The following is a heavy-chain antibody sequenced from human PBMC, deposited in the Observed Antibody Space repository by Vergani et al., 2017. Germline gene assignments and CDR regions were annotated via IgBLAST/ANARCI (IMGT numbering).Heavy chain of an antibody. CDR3: ARELSCGWSKYYFDY. V-gene: IGHV4-34*10. J-gene: IGHJ4*02. CDR2: NNHSGST. D-gene: IGHD6-19*01. Sequence: QVQLQESGPGLVKPSETLSLTCAVYGGSFSGYYWSWIRQPPGKGLGWIGENNHSGSTNYNPSLKSRVTISVDTSKNHFSLKLSSVTAADTAVYYCARELSCGWSKYYFDYWGQGTLVTVSS. CDR1: GGSFSGYY.